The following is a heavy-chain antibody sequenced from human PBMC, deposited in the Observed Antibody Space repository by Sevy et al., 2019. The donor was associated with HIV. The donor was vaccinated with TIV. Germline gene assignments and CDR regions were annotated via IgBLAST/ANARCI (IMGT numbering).Heavy chain of an antibody. Sequence: GGSVRLSCEASGFTFSSYEMNWVRQAPGKGLEWVLYISSSGSIISYADSVKGRFTISRDNAKSSLYLQMNSLRAEDTAVYYCATSGGVTDYGMDVWDQGTTVTVSS. J-gene: IGHJ6*02. CDR1: GFTFSSYE. D-gene: IGHD3-16*01. CDR2: ISSSGSII. CDR3: ATSGGVTDYGMDV. V-gene: IGHV3-48*03.